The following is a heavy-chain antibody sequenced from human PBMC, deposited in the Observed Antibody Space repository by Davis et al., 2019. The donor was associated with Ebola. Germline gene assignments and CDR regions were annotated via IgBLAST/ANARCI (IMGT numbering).Heavy chain of an antibody. CDR1: GVSITTYF. D-gene: IGHD2-21*01. J-gene: IGHJ3*02. V-gene: IGHV4-59*12. CDR3: ARDTRPCGGDCYDDTFDM. Sequence: PSETLSLTCSVPGVSITTYFWSWIRQPPGKGLEWVGYIHHSGSANANPSLKSRVTFSIDTSKSQVSLKLTSVTAADTAVYYCARDTRPCGGDCYDDTFDMWGQGTMV. CDR2: IHHSGSA.